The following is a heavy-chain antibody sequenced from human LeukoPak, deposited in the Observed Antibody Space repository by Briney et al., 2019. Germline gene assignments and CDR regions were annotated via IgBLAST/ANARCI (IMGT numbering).Heavy chain of an antibody. V-gene: IGHV4-39*02. CDR2: IYYSGTT. CDR1: GGSISSSSYF. D-gene: IGHD3-3*01. Sequence: SETLSLTCTVSGGSISSSSYFWGWIRQPPGKGLEWIGSIYYSGTTHYNPSLKSRVTISVDTSKNQLSLRLSSVTAADTAVYYCARDWRGLNWFDPWGQGTLVTVSS. J-gene: IGHJ5*02. CDR3: ARDWRGLNWFDP.